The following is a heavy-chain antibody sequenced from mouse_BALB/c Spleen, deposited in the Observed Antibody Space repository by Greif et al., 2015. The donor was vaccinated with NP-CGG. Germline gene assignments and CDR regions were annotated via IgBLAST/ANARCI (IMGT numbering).Heavy chain of an antibody. CDR3: ALYGNYHFDY. Sequence: EVHLVESGGDLVKPGGSLKLSCAVSGFTFSSYGMSWVRQTPDKRLGWVATISSGGSYTYYPDSVKGRFTISRDNAKNTLYLQMSSLKSEDTAMYYCALYGNYHFDYWGQGTTLTVSS. V-gene: IGHV5-6*01. CDR1: GFTFSSYG. D-gene: IGHD2-1*01. CDR2: ISSGGSYT. J-gene: IGHJ2*01.